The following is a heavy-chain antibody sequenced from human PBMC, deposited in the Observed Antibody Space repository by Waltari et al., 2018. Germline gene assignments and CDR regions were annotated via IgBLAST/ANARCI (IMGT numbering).Heavy chain of an antibody. J-gene: IGHJ4*02. Sequence: QVHSVESGGAVVQPLGSLQSSWPPVGYPIIPYALPWLRQAPGKGLEWVAIISNDGSGNYYANSVKGRFTISRDNSKNTLYLQMTRLTVEDTAVYYCARDPHCGGNCFSATFDYWGQGTLVTVSS. CDR3: ARDPHCGGNCFSATFDY. V-gene: IGHV3-30*16. CDR2: ISNDGSGN. CDR1: GYPIIPYA. D-gene: IGHD2-21*02.